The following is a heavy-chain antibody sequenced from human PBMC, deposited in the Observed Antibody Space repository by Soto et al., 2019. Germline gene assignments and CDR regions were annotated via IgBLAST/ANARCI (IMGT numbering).Heavy chain of an antibody. CDR1: GFTFSSYA. D-gene: IGHD3-22*01. CDR2: ISGSGGST. CDR3: AKDPQKRYHYDSSGSKWFDP. V-gene: IGHV3-23*01. Sequence: GGSLRLSCAASGFTFSSYAMSWVRQAPGKGLEWVSAISGSGGSTYYADSVKGRFTISRDNSKNTLYLQMNSLRAEDTAVYYCAKDPQKRYHYDSSGSKWFDPWGQGTLVTVSS. J-gene: IGHJ5*02.